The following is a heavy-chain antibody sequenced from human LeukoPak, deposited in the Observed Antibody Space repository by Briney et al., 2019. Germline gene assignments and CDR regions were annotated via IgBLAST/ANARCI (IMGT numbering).Heavy chain of an antibody. CDR2: IILIFGTA. D-gene: IGHD2-2*01. V-gene: IGHV1-69*13. J-gene: IGHJ5*02. CDR3: ARAYLGYCSSTSCYGANWFDP. Sequence: SVKVSCKASGGTFSSYAISWVRQAPGQGLEWMGGIILIFGTANYAQKFQGRVTITADESTSTAYMELSSLRSEDTAVYYCARAYLGYCSSTSCYGANWFDPWGQGTLVTVSS. CDR1: GGTFSSYA.